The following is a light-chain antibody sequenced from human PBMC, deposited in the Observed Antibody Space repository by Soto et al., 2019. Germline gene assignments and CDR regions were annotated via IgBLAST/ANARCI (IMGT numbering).Light chain of an antibody. V-gene: IGKV3-15*01. CDR1: QSVSSN. CDR3: QQYNNWPPYT. J-gene: IGKJ2*01. CDR2: GAS. Sequence: EIVMTQSPATLSVSPGERATLSCRASQSVSSNLAWYQQKPGQAPRLLIYGASTRATGIPARFSGSGSGTEFILTINSLQSEDFAVYYCQQYNNWPPYTFGQGTKLEIK.